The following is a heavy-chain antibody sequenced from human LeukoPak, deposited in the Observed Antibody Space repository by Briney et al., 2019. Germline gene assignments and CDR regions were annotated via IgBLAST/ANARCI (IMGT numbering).Heavy chain of an antibody. J-gene: IGHJ5*02. D-gene: IGHD5-12*01. CDR3: ARVSGYDSSWFDP. Sequence: SGPGLVKPSQTLSLTCAISGDSVSSNRAAWNWIRQSPSRGLEWLGRTYYRSKWFNDYAVSVKSRITINPDTSNNQFSLQLNSVTHDDTAVYYCARVSGYDSSWFDPWGQGTLVTVSS. CDR1: GDSVSSNRAA. CDR2: TYYRSKWFN. V-gene: IGHV6-1*01.